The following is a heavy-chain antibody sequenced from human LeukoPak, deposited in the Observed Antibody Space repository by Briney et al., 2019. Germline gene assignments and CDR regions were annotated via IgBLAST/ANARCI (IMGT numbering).Heavy chain of an antibody. CDR3: ARHQWHYYYYMGV. J-gene: IGHJ6*03. D-gene: IGHD6-19*01. Sequence: SETLSLTCTVSGGSISSSSYYWGWIRQPPGKGLEWIGSVYYSGDTYYNPSLKSRRVTISVDTSKNQFSLRLSSVTAADTAVYYCARHQWHYYYYMGVWGKGSTVTVSS. CDR2: VYYSGDT. V-gene: IGHV4-39*01. CDR1: GGSISSSSYY.